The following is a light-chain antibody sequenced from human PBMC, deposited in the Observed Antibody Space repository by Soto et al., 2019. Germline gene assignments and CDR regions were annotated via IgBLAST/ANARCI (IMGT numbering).Light chain of an antibody. V-gene: IGLV2-14*01. CDR3: FPFTTTRPHV. Sequence: QSALTQPASLSGSPGQSITISCTGTSSDIGAYDYVSWFQQHPGKAPKLMISEVNNRPSGVSNRFSGSKSGNTAYLTISGLQVEDQAEYFCFPFTTTRPHVFGTGDKVTVL. CDR1: SSDIGAYDY. J-gene: IGLJ1*01. CDR2: EVN.